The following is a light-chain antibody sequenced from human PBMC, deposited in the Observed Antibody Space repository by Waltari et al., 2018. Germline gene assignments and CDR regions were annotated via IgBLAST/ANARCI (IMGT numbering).Light chain of an antibody. J-gene: IGLJ2*01. CDR1: GLPKKY. CDR3: YSTDRSGKYRT. V-gene: IGLV3-10*01. CDR2: EDT. Sequence: SYELTQAPSVSVSPGQTATITCSGDGLPKKYAYWYQQKSGRAPVMVIYEDTKRPSGIPESFSGSSTGTMATLTITGAQVEDEAVYYCYSTDRSGKYRTFGGGTKLTVL.